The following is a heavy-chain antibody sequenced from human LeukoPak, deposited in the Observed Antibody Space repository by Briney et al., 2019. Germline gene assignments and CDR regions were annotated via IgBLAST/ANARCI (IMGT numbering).Heavy chain of an antibody. V-gene: IGHV3-48*03. D-gene: IGHD4-23*01. CDR2: ISSSGSTI. CDR3: ARISVGGMYYYYYYMDV. Sequence: PGGSLRLSCAASGFTFSSYEMNWVRQAPGKGLEWVSYISSSGSTIYYADSVKGRFTISRDNAKNSLYLQMNSLRAEDTAVYYCARISVGGMYYYYYYMDVWGKGTTVTVSS. CDR1: GFTFSSYE. J-gene: IGHJ6*03.